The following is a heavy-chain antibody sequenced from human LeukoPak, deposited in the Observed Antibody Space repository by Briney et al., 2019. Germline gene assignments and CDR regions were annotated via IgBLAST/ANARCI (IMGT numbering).Heavy chain of an antibody. CDR2: IKQDGSEK. Sequence: GGSLRLSCAASGFTFKNAWMSWVRQAPGKGLEWVANIKQDGSEKYLVDSVKGRFTISRDNAKNSLYLQMESLRAEDTAVYYCARGEYYYDGGYWGQGTLVTVSS. V-gene: IGHV3-7*04. J-gene: IGHJ4*02. CDR1: GFTFKNAW. D-gene: IGHD3-22*01. CDR3: ARGEYYYDGGY.